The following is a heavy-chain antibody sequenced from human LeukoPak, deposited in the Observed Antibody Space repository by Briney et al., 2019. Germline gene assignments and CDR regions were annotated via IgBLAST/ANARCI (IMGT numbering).Heavy chain of an antibody. Sequence: GASVKVSCKASGGTFSSYAISWVRQAPGQGLEWMGGIIPIFGTANYAQKFQGRVTITTDESTSTAYMELSSLRSEGTAVYYCARGYDFWSGYYYAFDYWGQGTLVTVSS. CDR3: ARGYDFWSGYYYAFDY. D-gene: IGHD3-3*01. CDR2: IIPIFGTA. J-gene: IGHJ4*02. CDR1: GGTFSSYA. V-gene: IGHV1-69*05.